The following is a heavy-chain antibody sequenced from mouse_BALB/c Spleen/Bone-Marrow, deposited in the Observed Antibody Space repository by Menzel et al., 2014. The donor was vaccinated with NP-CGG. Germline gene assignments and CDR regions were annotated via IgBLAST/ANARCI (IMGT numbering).Heavy chain of an antibody. CDR1: GYTFTSYW. D-gene: IGHD1-3*01. CDR3: TKVLKYGNPYFAF. CDR2: IYPGSGNT. V-gene: IGHV1S22*01. J-gene: IGHJ2*01. Sequence: LQQPGSELVRPGASVKLSCKASGYTFTSYWMHWVKQRPGQGLEWIGTIYPGSGNTNNDEKFKSEATLTVDTSSSTAYMQLSSLTSEDSAVYYCTKVLKYGNPYFAFWGQGTTLTVSA.